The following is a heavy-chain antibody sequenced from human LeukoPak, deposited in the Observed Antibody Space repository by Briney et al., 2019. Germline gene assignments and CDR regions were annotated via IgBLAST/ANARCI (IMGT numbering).Heavy chain of an antibody. CDR3: ARQFHSGYDN. V-gene: IGHV1-3*01. J-gene: IGHJ4*02. Sequence: ASVKVSCKASGYTFTDHAMHWVRQAPGQRLEWMGWINVGNGSTKYSQKFQGRVTITRDTSASAAYMELSSLRSEDTAVYYCARQFHSGYDNWGQGTLVTVSS. CDR2: INVGNGST. D-gene: IGHD5-12*01. CDR1: GYTFTDHA.